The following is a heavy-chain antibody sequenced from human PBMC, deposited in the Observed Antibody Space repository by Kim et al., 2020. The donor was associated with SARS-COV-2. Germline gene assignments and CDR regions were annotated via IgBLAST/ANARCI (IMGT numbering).Heavy chain of an antibody. CDR3: ARDPTPYYYDSSGYYPPVGMDV. Sequence: GGSLRLSCAASGFTFSSYSMNWVRQAPGKGLEWVSSISSSSSYIYYADSVKGRFTISRDNAKNSLYLQMNSLRAEDTAVYYCARDPTPYYYDSSGYYPPVGMDVWGQGTTVTVSS. J-gene: IGHJ6*02. CDR1: GFTFSSYS. V-gene: IGHV3-21*01. D-gene: IGHD3-22*01. CDR2: ISSSSSYI.